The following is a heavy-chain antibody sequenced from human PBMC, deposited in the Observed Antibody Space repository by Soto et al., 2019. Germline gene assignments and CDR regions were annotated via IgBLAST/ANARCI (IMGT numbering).Heavy chain of an antibody. D-gene: IGHD3-10*01. CDR2: ISGSGGST. Sequence: PGGSLRLSCAASGVTFSSYAMSWVRHAPGKGLELVSAISGSGGSTYYTHSVKGRFTISRDKSKNTLYLQMNSLRAEDTAVYYCARDPLPYGSGRSDDYWGQGSLVTVSS. CDR1: GVTFSSYA. V-gene: IGHV3-23*01. CDR3: ARDPLPYGSGRSDDY. J-gene: IGHJ4*02.